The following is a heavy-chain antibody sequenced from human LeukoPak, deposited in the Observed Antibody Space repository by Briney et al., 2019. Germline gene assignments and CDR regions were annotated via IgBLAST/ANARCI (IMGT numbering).Heavy chain of an antibody. CDR2: ISGSGGST. D-gene: IGHD3-22*01. V-gene: IGHV3-23*01. Sequence: GGSLRLSCAASGFTFSSYAMSWVRQAPGKGLEWVSAISGSGGSTYYADSVKGRFTISRDNSENTLYLQMNSLRAEDTAVYYCARRYYYDSSGYYSEYYFDYWGQGTLVTVSS. CDR1: GFTFSSYA. J-gene: IGHJ4*02. CDR3: ARRYYYDSSGYYSEYYFDY.